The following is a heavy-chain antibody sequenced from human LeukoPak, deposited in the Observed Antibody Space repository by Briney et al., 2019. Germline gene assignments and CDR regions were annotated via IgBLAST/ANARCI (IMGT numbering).Heavy chain of an antibody. CDR2: IKDDGSEK. D-gene: IGHD1-14*01. V-gene: IGHV3-7*04. Sequence: PGGSLRLSCVGSGFTFSSYWMTWVRQAPGKGLEWVANIKDDGSEKYSVDSVKGRFTISRDNAKNLLYLQMSSLRAEDTAVYYCARARIDPWGQGTLVTVSS. J-gene: IGHJ5*02. CDR1: GFTFSSYW. CDR3: ARARIDP.